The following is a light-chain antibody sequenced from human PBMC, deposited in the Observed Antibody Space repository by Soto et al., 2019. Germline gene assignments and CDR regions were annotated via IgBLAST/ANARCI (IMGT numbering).Light chain of an antibody. CDR1: QPVSSNF. Sequence: ELVLTQSPGTLSLSPGESATLSCRASQPVSSNFLAWYQQKTGQAPRILIYGASSRATGIPDRFSGSGSGTDFTLTISSLEPEDFAVYYCQQYGSSPLTFGGGTKVDIK. V-gene: IGKV3-20*01. J-gene: IGKJ4*01. CDR2: GAS. CDR3: QQYGSSPLT.